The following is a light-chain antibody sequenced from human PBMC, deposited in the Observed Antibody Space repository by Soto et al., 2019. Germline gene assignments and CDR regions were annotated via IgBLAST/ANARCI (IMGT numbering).Light chain of an antibody. CDR1: SSDVGAYNY. CDR2: EVN. CDR3: AAWDDSLSGLV. Sequence: QSALTQPPSASGSPGQSVTISCTGTSSDVGAYNYVSWYQQHPGKAPKLVVFEVNKRPSGVPDRFSGSKSGNTASLTVSGLQADDEADYYCAAWDDSLSGLVFGGGTKLTVL. J-gene: IGLJ2*01. V-gene: IGLV2-8*01.